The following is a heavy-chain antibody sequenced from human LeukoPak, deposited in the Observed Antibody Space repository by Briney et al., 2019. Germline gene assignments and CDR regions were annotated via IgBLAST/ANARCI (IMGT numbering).Heavy chain of an antibody. CDR1: GFSLSGYW. CDR2: NNGDGSTT. Sequence: GGSLRLSCVASGFSLSGYWMYWVRQAPGKGLMYILRNNGDGSTTNYADVVKGRFTMSRDNVKNTLYLQMNSLRVEDTAVYYCARDPRNVGLAPWGQGTLVTVSS. D-gene: IGHD2-15*01. CDR3: ARDPRNVGLAP. V-gene: IGHV3-74*01. J-gene: IGHJ5*02.